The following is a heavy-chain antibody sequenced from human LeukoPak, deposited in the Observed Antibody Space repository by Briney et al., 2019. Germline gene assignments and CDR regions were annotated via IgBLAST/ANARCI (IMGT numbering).Heavy chain of an antibody. J-gene: IGHJ6*03. D-gene: IGHD6-6*01. CDR2: IKQDGSEK. V-gene: IGHV3-7*01. Sequence: GGSLRLSCAASGFTFSSYWMSWVRQAPGKGLEWVANIKQDGSEKYYVDSVKGRFTISRDNAKNSLYLQMNSLRAEDTAVYYCARDFDSSSRLYYYYYMDVWGEGTTVTVSS. CDR3: ARDFDSSSRLYYYYYMDV. CDR1: GFTFSSYW.